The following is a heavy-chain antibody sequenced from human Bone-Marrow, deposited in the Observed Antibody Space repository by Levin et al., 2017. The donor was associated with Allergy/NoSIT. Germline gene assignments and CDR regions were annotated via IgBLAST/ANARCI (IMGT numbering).Heavy chain of an antibody. CDR2: ISGSGDST. CDR3: ARDPDYSDYSTYWYFDL. V-gene: IGHV3-23*01. J-gene: IGHJ2*01. CDR1: GFTFSNYV. Sequence: GGSLRLSCVASGFTFSNYVVSWVRQAPGKGLEWVSAISGSGDSTYYADSVRGRFTISRDNSKNTLHLQMNTLRAGDTAVYYCARDPDYSDYSTYWYFDLWGRGTLVTVSS. D-gene: IGHD4-11*01.